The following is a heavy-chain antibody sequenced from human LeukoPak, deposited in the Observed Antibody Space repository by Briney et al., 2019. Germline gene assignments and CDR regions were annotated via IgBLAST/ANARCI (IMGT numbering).Heavy chain of an antibody. CDR1: GGSISSGDYY. CDR3: AREGGDSSGYYSGRNWFDP. V-gene: IGHV4-30-4*08. CDR2: IYYGGST. D-gene: IGHD3-22*01. J-gene: IGHJ5*02. Sequence: PSETLSLTCTVPGGSISSGDYYWSWIRQPPGKGPEWIGYIYYGGSTYYNPSLKSRVTISVDTSKNQFSLKLSSVTAADTAVYYCAREGGDSSGYYSGRNWFDPWGQGTLVTVSS.